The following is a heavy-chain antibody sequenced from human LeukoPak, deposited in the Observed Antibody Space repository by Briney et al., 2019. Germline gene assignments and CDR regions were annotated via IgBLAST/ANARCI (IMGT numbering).Heavy chain of an antibody. Sequence: GRSLRLSCAASGFTFSSYGMHWVRQAPGKGLEWVAVIWYDGSNKYYADSVKGRFTISRDNSKNTLYLQMNSLRAEDTAVYYCARDLRGWIGELCLDYWGRGTLVTVSS. CDR3: ARDLRGWIGELCLDY. V-gene: IGHV3-33*01. CDR2: IWYDGSNK. D-gene: IGHD3-10*01. CDR1: GFTFSSYG. J-gene: IGHJ4*02.